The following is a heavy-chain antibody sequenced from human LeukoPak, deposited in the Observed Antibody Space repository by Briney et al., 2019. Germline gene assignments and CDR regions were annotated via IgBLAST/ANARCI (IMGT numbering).Heavy chain of an antibody. J-gene: IGHJ4*02. V-gene: IGHV4-39*07. D-gene: IGHD2-15*01. CDR3: ARSRGGHLDY. CDR1: GGSISSSSYY. CDR2: IYYSGST. Sequence: SETLSLTCTVSGGSISSSSYYWGWIRQPPGKGLEWIGSIYYSGSTYYNPSLKSRVTISVDTSKNQFSLKLSSVTAADTAVYYCARSRGGHLDYWGQGTLVTVSS.